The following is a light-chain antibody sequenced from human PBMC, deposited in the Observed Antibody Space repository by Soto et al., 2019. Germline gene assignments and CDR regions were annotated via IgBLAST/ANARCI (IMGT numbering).Light chain of an antibody. CDR2: GAS. CDR1: QTIDYY. CDR3: QQTYSTPTWT. J-gene: IGKJ1*01. Sequence: DIQMTQSPSSLSASVGDRVTITCRASQTIDYYLSWYQQKPGKAPNLLIYGASTLQTGVPSRFSGSGSGTDFTLTISSLQPEDFAIYYCQQTYSTPTWTFGQGTKVEIK. V-gene: IGKV1-39*01.